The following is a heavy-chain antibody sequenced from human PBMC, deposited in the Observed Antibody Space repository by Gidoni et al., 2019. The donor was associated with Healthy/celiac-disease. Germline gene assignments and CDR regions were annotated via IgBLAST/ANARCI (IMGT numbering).Heavy chain of an antibody. V-gene: IGHV1-69*06. D-gene: IGHD3-16*02. J-gene: IGHJ4*02. Sequence: QVQLVQSGAEVKKPGSSVKVSCKASGGTFSSYAIRWVRQAPGQGLEWMGGIIPIFGTANYAQKFQGRVTITADKSTSTAYMELSSLRSEDTAVYYCARAGNDYVWGSYRYSYWGQGTLVTVSS. CDR3: ARAGNDYVWGSYRYSY. CDR1: GGTFSSYA. CDR2: IIPIFGTA.